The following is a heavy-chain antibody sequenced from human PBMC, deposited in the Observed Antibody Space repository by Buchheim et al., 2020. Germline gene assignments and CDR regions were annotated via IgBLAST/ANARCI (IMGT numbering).Heavy chain of an antibody. V-gene: IGHV1-46*01. J-gene: IGHJ6*02. D-gene: IGHD2-15*01. CDR1: GYTFTSYY. CDR2: INPSGGST. Sequence: QVQLVQSGAEVKKPGASVKVSCKASGYTFTSYYMHWVRQAPGQGLEWMGIINPSGGSTSYAQKFQGRVTMTRATSTSTVYMELSSLRSEDTAVYYCARDCPLREVVVVAATPKGYYYYGMDVWGQGTT. CDR3: ARDCPLREVVVVAATPKGYYYYGMDV.